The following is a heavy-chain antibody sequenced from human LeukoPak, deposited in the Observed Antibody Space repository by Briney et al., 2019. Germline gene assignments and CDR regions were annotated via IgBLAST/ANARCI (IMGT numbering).Heavy chain of an antibody. Sequence: GGSLRLSCATSGFTFRTTGVHWXRQAPGKGLEWVALMSSDGIKTYYADSVKGRFTVSRDSSKDILYLQMNSLRDDDTAMYYCAKDHAGSGRAFEYWGQGTRVTVSS. CDR1: GFTFRTTG. V-gene: IGHV3-30*04. J-gene: IGHJ4*02. CDR3: AKDHAGSGRAFEY. D-gene: IGHD3-10*01. CDR2: MSSDGIKT.